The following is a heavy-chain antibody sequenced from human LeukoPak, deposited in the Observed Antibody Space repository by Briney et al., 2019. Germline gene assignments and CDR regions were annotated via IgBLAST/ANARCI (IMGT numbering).Heavy chain of an antibody. CDR3: AKEVTVVVVAATLFDY. CDR1: GFTFSSYA. V-gene: IGHV3-23*01. J-gene: IGHJ4*02. D-gene: IGHD2-15*01. Sequence: GGSLRLSCAAPGFTFSSYAMSWVRQAPGKGLEWVSAISGSGGSTYYADSVKGRFTISRDNSKNTLYLQMNSLRAEDTAVYYCAKEVTVVVVAATLFDYWGQGTLVTVSS. CDR2: ISGSGGST.